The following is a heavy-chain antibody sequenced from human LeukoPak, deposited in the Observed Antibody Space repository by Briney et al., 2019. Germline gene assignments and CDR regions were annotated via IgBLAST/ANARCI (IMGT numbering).Heavy chain of an antibody. CDR3: ARPNYDSSEIDI. D-gene: IGHD3-22*01. CDR2: IYYSGST. CDR1: GGSISSYY. Sequence: SETLFLTCTVSGGSISSYYWSWIRQPPGKGLEWIGYIYYSGSTNYNPSLKSRVTISVDTSKNQFSLKLSSVTAADTAVYYCARPNYDSSEIDIWGQGTMVTVSS. V-gene: IGHV4-59*01. J-gene: IGHJ3*02.